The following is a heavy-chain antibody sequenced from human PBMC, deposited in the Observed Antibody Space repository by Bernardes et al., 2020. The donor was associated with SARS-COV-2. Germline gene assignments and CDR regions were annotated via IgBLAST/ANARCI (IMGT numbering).Heavy chain of an antibody. J-gene: IGHJ4*02. CDR2: IYSGGST. CDR1: GFSVSNNY. V-gene: IGHV3-66*01. D-gene: IGHD3-10*01. CDR3: ARDREGFYGSGSYTDY. Sequence: GGSLRLSCAASGFSVSNNYMSWVRQAPGKGLEWVSVIYSGGSTYHIDSVKGRFNMSRDNSKNRLYLQMNSLRAEDTAVYYCARDREGFYGSGSYTDYWGQGTLVLVSS.